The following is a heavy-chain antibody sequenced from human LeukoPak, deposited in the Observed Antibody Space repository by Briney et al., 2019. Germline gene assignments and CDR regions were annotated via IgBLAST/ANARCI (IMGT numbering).Heavy chain of an antibody. J-gene: IGHJ4*02. CDR2: VSWNSASI. Sequence: GRSLRLSCAASGFTFDDYAMHWVRQAPGKGLEWVSGVSWNSASIAYADSVRGRFTISRDNAKNSLYLQMNSLRTEDTALYYCAKDMGSTALGPDYWGQGTLVTVSS. CDR3: AKDMGSTALGPDY. CDR1: GFTFDDYA. V-gene: IGHV3-9*01. D-gene: IGHD1-26*01.